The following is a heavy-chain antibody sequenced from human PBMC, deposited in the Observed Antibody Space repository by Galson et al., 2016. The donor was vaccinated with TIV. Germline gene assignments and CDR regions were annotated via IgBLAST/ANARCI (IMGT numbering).Heavy chain of an antibody. Sequence: SVKVSCKASGGTFSSYAFSWVRQAPGQGLEWMGRIIGMFGTTNYAKKFQGRVTITADESTSTAYMELRSLTSEDTAVYYCARAPGYYDSSAYYPAWGQGTLVTVSS. CDR3: ARAPGYYDSSAYYPA. CDR2: IIGMFGTT. V-gene: IGHV1-69*13. J-gene: IGHJ4*02. CDR1: GGTFSSYA. D-gene: IGHD3-22*01.